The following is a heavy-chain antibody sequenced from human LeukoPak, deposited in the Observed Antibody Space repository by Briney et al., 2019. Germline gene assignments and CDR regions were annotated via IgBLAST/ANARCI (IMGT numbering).Heavy chain of an antibody. CDR3: ARVRPTNWNYGRNWFDP. CDR2: INPNSGGT. D-gene: IGHD1-7*01. CDR1: GYTFTGYY. Sequence: ASVTVSCKASGYTFTGYYMHWVRQAPGQGLEWMGWINPNSGGTNYAQKFQGRVTMTRDTSISTAYMELSRLRSDDTAVYYCARVRPTNWNYGRNWFDPWGQGTLVTVSS. J-gene: IGHJ5*02. V-gene: IGHV1-2*02.